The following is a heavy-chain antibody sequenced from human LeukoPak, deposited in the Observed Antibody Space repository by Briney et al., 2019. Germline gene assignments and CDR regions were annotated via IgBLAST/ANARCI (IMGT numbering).Heavy chain of an antibody. J-gene: IGHJ4*02. CDR3: AKDFGIAPYYFDY. Sequence: GGSLRLPCAASGFTFSSYAMSWVRQAPGKGLEWVSAISGSGGSTYYADSVKGRFTISRDNSKNTLYLQMNSLRAEDTAVYYCAKDFGIAPYYFDYWGQGTLVTVSS. CDR1: GFTFSSYA. V-gene: IGHV3-23*01. CDR2: ISGSGGST. D-gene: IGHD2-21*01.